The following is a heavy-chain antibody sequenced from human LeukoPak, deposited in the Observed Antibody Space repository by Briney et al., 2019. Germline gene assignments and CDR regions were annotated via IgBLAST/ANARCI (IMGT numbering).Heavy chain of an antibody. J-gene: IGHJ5*02. CDR2: IYTSGST. V-gene: IGHV4-4*07. CDR1: GGSISGYY. CDR3: ARGGAFIAVAGTPWFDP. Sequence: SETLSLTCTVSGGSISGYYWSWIRHPAGKGLEWIGRIYTSGSTNYNPSLKSRVTMSVDTSKNQFSLKLSSVTAADTAVYYCARGGAFIAVAGTPWFDPWGQGTLVTVSS. D-gene: IGHD6-19*01.